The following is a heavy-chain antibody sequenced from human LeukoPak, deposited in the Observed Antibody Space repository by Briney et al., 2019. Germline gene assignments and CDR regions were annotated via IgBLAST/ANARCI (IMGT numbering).Heavy chain of an antibody. CDR2: ISYDADRK. D-gene: IGHD3-3*01. CDR1: GFAFSSHG. Sequence: GGSLRLSSAASGFAFSSHGLHWVRQALGKGLEWLAVISYDADRKYYADSVKGRFTISRDDSGNTLYLQMDSLRTEDTGVYFCARISLEYQLSSPFDYWGQGTLVAVSS. CDR3: ARISLEYQLSSPFDY. J-gene: IGHJ4*02. V-gene: IGHV3-30*01.